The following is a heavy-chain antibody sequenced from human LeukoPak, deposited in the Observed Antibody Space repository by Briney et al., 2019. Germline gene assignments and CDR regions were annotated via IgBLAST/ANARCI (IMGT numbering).Heavy chain of an antibody. V-gene: IGHV4-39*01. D-gene: IGHD2-2*01. Sequence: SETLSLTCTVSGGSISSSSYYWGWIRQPPGKGLEWIGSIYYSGSTYYNPSLKSRVTISVDTSKNQFSLKLSSVTAADTAEYYCARRVDCSSTSCYRTPYFDYWGQGTLVTVPS. CDR1: GGSISSSSYY. CDR2: IYYSGST. CDR3: ARRVDCSSTSCYRTPYFDY. J-gene: IGHJ4*02.